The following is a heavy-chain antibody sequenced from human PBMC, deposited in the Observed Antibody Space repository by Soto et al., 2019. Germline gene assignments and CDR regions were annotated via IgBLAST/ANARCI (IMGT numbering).Heavy chain of an antibody. D-gene: IGHD5-18*01. V-gene: IGHV1-18*01. CDR1: GYTFTSYG. J-gene: IGHJ4*02. CDR2: ISAYNGNT. CDR3: ARAKRGYSYATGYYFDY. Sequence: ASVKVSCKASGYTFTSYGISWVRQAPGQGLEWMGWISAYNGNTNYAQKLQGRVTMTTDTSTSTAYMELRSLRSDDTAVYYCARAKRGYSYATGYYFDYWGQGTLVTVSS.